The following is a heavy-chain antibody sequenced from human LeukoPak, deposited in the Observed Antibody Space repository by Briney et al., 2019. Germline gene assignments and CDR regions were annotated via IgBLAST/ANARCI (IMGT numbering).Heavy chain of an antibody. D-gene: IGHD6-13*01. Sequence: GRSLRLSCAASGFIVSSTYMNWVRQAPGKGLEWVSSISSSSSYIYYADSVKGRFTISRDNAKNSLYLQMNSLRAEDTAVYYCARVSRYSSSWYLDYWGQGTLVIVSS. CDR2: ISSSSSYI. CDR3: ARVSRYSSSWYLDY. CDR1: GFIVSSTY. J-gene: IGHJ4*02. V-gene: IGHV3-21*01.